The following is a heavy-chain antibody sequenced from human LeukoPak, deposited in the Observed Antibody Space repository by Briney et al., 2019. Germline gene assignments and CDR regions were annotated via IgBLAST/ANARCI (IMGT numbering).Heavy chain of an antibody. D-gene: IGHD1-26*01. J-gene: IGHJ4*02. CDR3: TRGDGSGSY. Sequence: GGSLRLSCTTSGFTFGDYAMSWVRQAPGKGLDWIGFIRSKTSGGTREYAASVKGRFTILREESNSIAYLQINSLKTEDTAVYYCTRGDGSGSYWGQGTLVTVSS. V-gene: IGHV3-49*04. CDR1: GFTFGDYA. CDR2: IRSKTSGGTR.